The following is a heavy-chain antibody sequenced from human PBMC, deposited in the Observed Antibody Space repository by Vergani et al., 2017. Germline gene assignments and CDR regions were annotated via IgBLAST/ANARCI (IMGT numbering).Heavy chain of an antibody. CDR3: ARRCIRGSGTPAGPCY. J-gene: IGHJ4*02. V-gene: IGHV1-2*02. CDR1: GYTFTGYY. Sequence: QVQLEQSGAEVKKPGSSVTVSCRASGYTFTGYYMHWVRQAPGQGLEWMGWINPNSGGTNYAQKFQGRVTMTRDTSISTAYMELSRLRSDDTAVYYCARRCIRGSGTPAGPCYWGQGTLVTVSS. CDR2: INPNSGGT. D-gene: IGHD2-2*01.